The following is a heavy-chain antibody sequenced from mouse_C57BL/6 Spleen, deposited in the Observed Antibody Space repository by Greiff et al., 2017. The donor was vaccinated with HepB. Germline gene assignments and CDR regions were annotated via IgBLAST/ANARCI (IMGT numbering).Heavy chain of an antibody. CDR2: ISSGSSTI. CDR3: ARGDYDDGAWFAY. V-gene: IGHV5-17*01. J-gene: IGHJ3*01. Sequence: VQLKESGGGLVKPGGSLKLSCAASGFTFSDYGMHWVRQAPEKGLEWVAYISSGSSTIYYADTVKGRFTISRDNAKNTLFLQMTSLRSEDTAMYYCARGDYDDGAWFAYWGQGTLVTVSA. D-gene: IGHD2-4*01. CDR1: GFTFSDYG.